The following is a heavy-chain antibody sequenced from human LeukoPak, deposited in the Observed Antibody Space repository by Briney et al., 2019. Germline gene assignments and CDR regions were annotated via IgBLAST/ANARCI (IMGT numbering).Heavy chain of an antibody. Sequence: GGSLRLSCAASGFTFSNYGMHWVRQAPVKGLEWVAVIWYDGSNKYYADSVKGRFTISRDNSKNTLYLQMNSLRAEDTAVYYCAREMATTDAFDIWGQGTMVTVSS. D-gene: IGHD5-24*01. V-gene: IGHV3-33*01. CDR3: AREMATTDAFDI. J-gene: IGHJ3*02. CDR2: IWYDGSNK. CDR1: GFTFSNYG.